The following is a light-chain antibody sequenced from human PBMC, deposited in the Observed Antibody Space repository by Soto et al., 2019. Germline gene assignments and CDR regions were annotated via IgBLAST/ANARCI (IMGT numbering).Light chain of an antibody. CDR2: AAS. Sequence: DIQMTQSPSSLSASVGGRVTITCRASQSICSYLNWYQQKPGKAPKLLIYAASSLQSGVPSRFSGSGSGTDFPLTISSLQPEDFATYDCKKSYSTITFGQGTRLEIK. V-gene: IGKV1-39*01. J-gene: IGKJ5*01. CDR3: KKSYSTIT. CDR1: QSICSY.